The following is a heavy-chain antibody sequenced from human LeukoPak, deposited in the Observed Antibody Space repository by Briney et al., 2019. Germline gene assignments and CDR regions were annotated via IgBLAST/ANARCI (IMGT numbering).Heavy chain of an antibody. V-gene: IGHV3-7*01. CDR1: GFTFSNYW. CDR3: ATVAGDCSGGRCYLLRFDY. Sequence: GGSVRLCCAASGFTFSNYWMSWVRQAPGKGLEWVANIKLDGSEKDYVDSVKGRFTISRDNAKNSLYLQMNSLRGDDTAVYYCATVAGDCSGGRCYLLRFDYWGQGTLVTVSS. J-gene: IGHJ4*02. D-gene: IGHD2-15*01. CDR2: IKLDGSEK.